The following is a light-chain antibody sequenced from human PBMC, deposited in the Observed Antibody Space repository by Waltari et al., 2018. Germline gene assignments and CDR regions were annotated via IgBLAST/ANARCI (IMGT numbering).Light chain of an antibody. J-gene: IGLJ3*02. CDR1: SSNRGSNH. Sequence: QSVLPPPPSASGTPGPRVTIPCSGSSSNRGSNHVFLYQQLPGTAPKLLIYRNDQRPSGVPDRFSGSKSGTSASLAISGVRSEDEADYYCAAWDDSLRGRGVFGGGTKLTVL. CDR3: AAWDDSLRGRGV. V-gene: IGLV1-47*01. CDR2: RND.